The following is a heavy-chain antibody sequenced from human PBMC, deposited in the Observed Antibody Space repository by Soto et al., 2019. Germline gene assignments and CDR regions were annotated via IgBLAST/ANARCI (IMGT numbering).Heavy chain of an antibody. CDR2: MNPNSGNT. CDR1: GYTFTSYD. CDR3: ARGPITMVRGVMAWEFDY. D-gene: IGHD3-10*01. Sequence: ASVKVSCKASGYTFTSYDINWVRQATGQGLEWMGWMNPNSGNTGYAQKFQGRVTMTRNTSISTAYMELSSLRSEDTAVYYCARGPITMVRGVMAWEFDYWGQGTLVTVSS. V-gene: IGHV1-8*01. J-gene: IGHJ4*02.